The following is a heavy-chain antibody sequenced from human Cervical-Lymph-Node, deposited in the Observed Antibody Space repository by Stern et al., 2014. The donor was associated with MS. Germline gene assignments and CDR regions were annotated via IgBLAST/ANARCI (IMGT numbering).Heavy chain of an antibody. J-gene: IGHJ4*02. V-gene: IGHV4-39*01. D-gene: IGHD3-9*01. Sequence: QVQLQESGPGLVKPSETLSLTCTVSRGSISSSSYCWGWIRQPPGKGLEWIGIIYESGTTYYNPSLKRRVTISVDTSKNQFSLKLNFVTAADTAMYYCATPGDYGILTGFRDWGQGTLVTVSS. CDR3: ATPGDYGILTGFRD. CDR1: RGSISSSSYC. CDR2: IYESGTT.